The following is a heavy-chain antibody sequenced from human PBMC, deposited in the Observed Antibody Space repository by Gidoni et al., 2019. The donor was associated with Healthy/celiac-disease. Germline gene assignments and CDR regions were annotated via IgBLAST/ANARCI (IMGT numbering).Heavy chain of an antibody. V-gene: IGHV4-59*08. CDR1: GGPISSYY. J-gene: IGHJ6*02. D-gene: IGHD3-3*01. CDR3: ARLRKDFWSSSYGMDV. CDR2: IYYRGST. Sequence: QVQLQESGPGRVKPSETLSLTCTVSGGPISSYYWSWIRQPPGKGLEWIGYIYYRGSTNYNPSLKSRVTISVDTSKNQFSLKLSSVTAADTAVYYCARLRKDFWSSSYGMDVWGQGTTVTVSS.